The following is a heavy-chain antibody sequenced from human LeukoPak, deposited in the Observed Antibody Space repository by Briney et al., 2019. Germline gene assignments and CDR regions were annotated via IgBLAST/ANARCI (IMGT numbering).Heavy chain of an antibody. Sequence: GESLKISCKGSGYSFTSYWIGWVRQMPGKGLEWMGIIYPADSDIRYSPSFQGQVTISADKSISTAYLQWSSLKASDTAMYYCARQEYCSGGSCYTWFDPWAREPWSLSPQ. V-gene: IGHV5-51*01. CDR3: ARQEYCSGGSCYTWFDP. D-gene: IGHD2-15*01. J-gene: IGHJ5*02. CDR2: IYPADSDI. CDR1: GYSFTSYW.